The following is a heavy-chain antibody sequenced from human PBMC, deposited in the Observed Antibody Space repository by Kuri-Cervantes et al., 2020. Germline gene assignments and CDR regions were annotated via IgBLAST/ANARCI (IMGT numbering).Heavy chain of an antibody. CDR2: ISYDGSNK. V-gene: IGHV3-30*03. CDR1: GFTFSSYG. CDR3: ARGGDVHGGNFDY. J-gene: IGHJ4*02. Sequence: GGSLRLSCAASGFTFSSYGMHWVRQAPGKGLEWVAVISYDGSNKYYADSVKGRFTISRDNSKNTLYLQMNSLRAEDTAVYYCARGGDVHGGNFDYWGQGTLVTVSS. D-gene: IGHD3-16*01.